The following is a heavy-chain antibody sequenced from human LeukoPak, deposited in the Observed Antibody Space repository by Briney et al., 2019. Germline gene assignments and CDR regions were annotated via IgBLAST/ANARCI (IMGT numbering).Heavy chain of an antibody. D-gene: IGHD4-23*01. CDR1: GFTFSHAW. J-gene: IGHJ4*02. Sequence: GGSLRLSCAASGFTFSHAWMTWVRQAPGKGLEWVANIKQDGSEKFYVDSVKGRFTISRDNAKNSLYLQMNSLRAEDTAVYYCARDRSTVVTPDYWGQGTLVTVSS. CDR2: IKQDGSEK. CDR3: ARDRSTVVTPDY. V-gene: IGHV3-7*03.